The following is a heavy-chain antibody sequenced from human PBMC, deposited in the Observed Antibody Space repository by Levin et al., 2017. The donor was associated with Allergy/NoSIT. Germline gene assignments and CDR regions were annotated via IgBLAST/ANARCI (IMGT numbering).Heavy chain of an antibody. CDR1: GDSFSSNSAA. D-gene: IGHD6-19*01. CDR3: ARAPIAVPGTWYFNH. CDR2: TYYRSQWYN. V-gene: IGHV6-1*01. Sequence: SQTLSLTCAISGDSFSSNSAAWNWIRQSPSRGLEWLGRTYYRSQWYNDYGVSVKSRISINPDTSRNQFSLQLNSVTPEDTAIYYCARAPIAVPGTWYFNHWGPGTLVTVSS. J-gene: IGHJ1*01.